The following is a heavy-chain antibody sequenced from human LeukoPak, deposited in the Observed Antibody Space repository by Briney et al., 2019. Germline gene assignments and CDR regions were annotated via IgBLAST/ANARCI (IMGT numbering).Heavy chain of an antibody. D-gene: IGHD1-26*01. V-gene: IGHV3-33*01. Sequence: QPGGSLRLSCAASGFTFRNFDMHWVRQAPGKGLEWVAVIFYDGSSRYYADSVKGRFAISRDNSKNTLFLQMNSLRAEDTAVYHCARAGGWEQTENSWFDPWGQGTLVTVSS. CDR1: GFTFRNFD. CDR2: IFYDGSSR. J-gene: IGHJ5*02. CDR3: ARAGGWEQTENSWFDP.